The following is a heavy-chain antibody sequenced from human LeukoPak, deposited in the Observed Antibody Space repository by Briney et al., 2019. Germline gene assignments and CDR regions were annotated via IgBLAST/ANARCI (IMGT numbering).Heavy chain of an antibody. CDR2: ISWNSGYI. J-gene: IGHJ4*02. Sequence: GGSLRLSCAASGFTFNDYAMHWVRQPPGKGLEWLSIISWNSGYIGYADSVKGRFTVSRDNTDDSVYLQMNSIRPEDTAFYFCAKVRGTYSSGFFFDSWGQGTLVTVSS. CDR3: AKVRGTYSSGFFFDS. D-gene: IGHD6-19*01. V-gene: IGHV3-9*01. CDR1: GFTFNDYA.